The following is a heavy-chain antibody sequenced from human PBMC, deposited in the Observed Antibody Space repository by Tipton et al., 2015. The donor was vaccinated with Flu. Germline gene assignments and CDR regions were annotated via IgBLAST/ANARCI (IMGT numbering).Heavy chain of an antibody. CDR3: VRHSGWLPFSAFDV. CDR2: IYPDDSDI. V-gene: IGHV5-51*01. CDR1: GYTFNTYG. Sequence: QSGPEVKKPGASVKVSCKASGYTFNTYGISWVRQAPGQGLEWMGAIYPDDSDIKYSPAFQGRVTLSVDKSINTAYLQWTRLQASDTGMYFCVRHSGWLPFSAFDVWGQGTMVTVSS. J-gene: IGHJ3*01. D-gene: IGHD5-12*01.